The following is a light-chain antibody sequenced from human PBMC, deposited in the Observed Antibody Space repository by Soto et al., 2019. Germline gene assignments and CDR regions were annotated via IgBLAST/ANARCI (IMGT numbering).Light chain of an antibody. V-gene: IGKV3-15*01. CDR2: GAS. CDR1: QSVGSN. J-gene: IGKJ4*01. CDR3: HKYNNWPPLT. Sequence: EIVMTQSPTTRSVSPGERATMSCRDTQSVGSNLAWYQQKPGQAPRLLIYGASTRATGIPARFSGSGSGTEFTLTISSLQSEDFAVYHCHKYNNWPPLTFGGGTKVDIK.